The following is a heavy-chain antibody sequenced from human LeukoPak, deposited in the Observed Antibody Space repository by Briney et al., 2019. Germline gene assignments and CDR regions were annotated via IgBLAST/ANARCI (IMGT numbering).Heavy chain of an antibody. V-gene: IGHV4-39*07. CDR1: GGSISSSSHY. Sequence: SETLSLTCTVSGGSISSSSHYWGWIRQPPGKGLEWIVSIYYSGSTYYNPALKSRVTVSADTSKNQYFLEVTSVTAADTAVYYCARGSGWSSYYYYYGLDVWGQGTTVTVSS. CDR2: IYYSGST. CDR3: ARGSGWSSYYYYYGLDV. D-gene: IGHD6-19*01. J-gene: IGHJ6*02.